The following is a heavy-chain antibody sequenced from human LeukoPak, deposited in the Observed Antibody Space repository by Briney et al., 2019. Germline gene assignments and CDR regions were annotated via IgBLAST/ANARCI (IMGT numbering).Heavy chain of an antibody. Sequence: GGSLRLSCAASGFTFDDYAMHWVRQVPGKGLEWVSSISWNSGSIGYADSVKGRFTISRDNAKNSLYLQMNSPRAEDTALYYCAKGSEQLTKEYFQHWGQGTLVTVSS. D-gene: IGHD1-1*01. CDR3: AKGSEQLTKEYFQH. J-gene: IGHJ1*01. V-gene: IGHV3-9*01. CDR2: ISWNSGSI. CDR1: GFTFDDYA.